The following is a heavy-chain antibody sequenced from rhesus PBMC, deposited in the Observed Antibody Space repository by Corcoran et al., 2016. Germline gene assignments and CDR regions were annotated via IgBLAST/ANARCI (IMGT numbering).Heavy chain of an antibody. V-gene: IGHV4-147*01. CDR2: IYGGSGST. J-gene: IGHJ4*01. Sequence: QVQLQESGPGLVKPSETLSLTCAVSGGSISSIYWSWIRQSPGKGLEWIGYIYGGSGSTSYNPSLKSRVTISTDTSKNQFSLKLSSVTAADTAVYYCARYSGYSIPFDYWGQGVLVTVSS. CDR3: ARYSGYSIPFDY. D-gene: IGHD5-24*01. CDR1: GGSISSIY.